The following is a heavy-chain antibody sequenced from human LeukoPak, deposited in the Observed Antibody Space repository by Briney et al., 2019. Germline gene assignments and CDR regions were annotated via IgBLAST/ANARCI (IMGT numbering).Heavy chain of an antibody. V-gene: IGHV3-7*01. CDR3: ARDPHTVTTSSWFDP. CDR1: GFTFSSYW. Sequence: GGSLRLSCAASGFTFSSYWMSWVRQAPGKGLEWVANIKQDGSEKYYVDPVKGRFTISRDNAKNSLYLQMNSLRAEDTAVYYCARDPHTVTTSSWFDPWGQGTLVTVSS. D-gene: IGHD4-17*01. J-gene: IGHJ5*02. CDR2: IKQDGSEK.